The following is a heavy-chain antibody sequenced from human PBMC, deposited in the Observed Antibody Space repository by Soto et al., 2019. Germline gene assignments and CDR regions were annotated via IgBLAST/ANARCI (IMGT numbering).Heavy chain of an antibody. J-gene: IGHJ6*03. D-gene: IGHD3-10*01. CDR2: IYYSGST. V-gene: IGHV4-31*03. CDR1: GGSISSGGYY. Sequence: QVQLQESGPGLVKPSQTLSLTCTVSGGSISSGGYYWSWIRQHPGKGLEWIGYIYYSGSTYYNPSLKSRVSISVDASKHQFSRKLRSVTAADTAVYYCARDSAGSGYYYYYYMDVWGKGTTVTVSS. CDR3: ARDSAGSGYYYYYYMDV.